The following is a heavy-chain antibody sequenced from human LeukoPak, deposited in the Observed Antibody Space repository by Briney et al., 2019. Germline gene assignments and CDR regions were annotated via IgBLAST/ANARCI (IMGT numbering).Heavy chain of an antibody. V-gene: IGHV3-21*01. Sequence: GGSLRLSCAASGFTVSSNYMSWVRQAPGKGLEWVSSISSSSSYIYYADSVKGRFTISRDNAKNSLYLQMNSLRAEDTAVYYCARASHGMDVWGQGTTVTVSS. CDR3: ARASHGMDV. J-gene: IGHJ6*02. CDR1: GFTVSSNY. CDR2: ISSSSSYI.